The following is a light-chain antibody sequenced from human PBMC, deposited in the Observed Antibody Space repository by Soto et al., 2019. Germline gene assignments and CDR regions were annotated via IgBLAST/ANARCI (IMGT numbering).Light chain of an antibody. CDR1: QRVSSSY. CDR2: IAS. Sequence: DMVLTQSPGTLSLSPGEGATLSSRASQRVSSSYLAWYQQKPGQAPRLLIYIASTRAPGIPDRFSGSESRPDFTLPISRLEPEYFAVSYFLQCGSSPWTFSQATNVHIK. J-gene: IGKJ1*01. V-gene: IGKV3-20*01. CDR3: LQCGSSPWT.